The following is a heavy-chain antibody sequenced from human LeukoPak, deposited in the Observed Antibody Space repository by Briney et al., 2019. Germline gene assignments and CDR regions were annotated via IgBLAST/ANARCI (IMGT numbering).Heavy chain of an antibody. CDR2: IWYDGSKK. CDR1: GFTFANHG. J-gene: IGHJ4*02. V-gene: IGHV3-33*01. Sequence: GGSLRLSCAASGFTFANHGLHWVRQAPGKGLEWVALIWYDGSKKVYVDSVKGRFTISRDDPKNTLYLQMNSLRDEDTAVYYCARDLGNFDRGGSYFDYWGQGTLVTVSS. D-gene: IGHD4-23*01. CDR3: ARDLGNFDRGGSYFDY.